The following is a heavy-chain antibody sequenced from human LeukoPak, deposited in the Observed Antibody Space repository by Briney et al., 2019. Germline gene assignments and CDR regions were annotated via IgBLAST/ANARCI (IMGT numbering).Heavy chain of an antibody. J-gene: IGHJ4*02. D-gene: IGHD3-10*01. Sequence: PGGSLRLSRAASGFTFSSYAMHWVRQAPGKRLEWVAVISYDGSNKYYADSVKGRFTISRDNSKNTLYLQMNSLRAEDTAVYYCARVWFGELLSPFDYWGQGTLVTVSS. CDR3: ARVWFGELLSPFDY. V-gene: IGHV3-30-3*01. CDR2: ISYDGSNK. CDR1: GFTFSSYA.